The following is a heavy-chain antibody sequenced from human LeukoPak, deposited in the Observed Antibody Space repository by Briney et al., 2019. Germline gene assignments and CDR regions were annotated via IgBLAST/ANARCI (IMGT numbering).Heavy chain of an antibody. V-gene: IGHV4-34*01. CDR1: GGPFSGDY. CDR3: ARGRLLWADGMDV. Sequence: SETLSLTCAVYGGPFSGDYWSWIRQPPGKGLEWIGEINHSGRTNCNPSLKSRVTISVDTSKNQFSLKLSSATAADTAVYYCARGRLLWADGMDVWGQGTTVTVSS. CDR2: INHSGRT. J-gene: IGHJ6*02. D-gene: IGHD3-10*01.